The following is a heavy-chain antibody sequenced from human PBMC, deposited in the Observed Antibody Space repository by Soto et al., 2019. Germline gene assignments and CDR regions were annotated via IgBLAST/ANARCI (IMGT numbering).Heavy chain of an antibody. D-gene: IGHD1-7*01. J-gene: IGHJ3*01. Sequence: QVQLMQSGAEVKMPGASVKVSCKASGYTFNSYSISWVRQAPGQGLEWMGWISVKNGNTNYAQQFQGRVTMTTKTSTRTTYMAVARLTSADPAVYYCATGLNFGWNSGFDLWGQGTLVTFSS. CDR3: ATGLNFGWNSGFDL. V-gene: IGHV1-18*01. CDR2: ISVKNGNT. CDR1: GYTFNSYS.